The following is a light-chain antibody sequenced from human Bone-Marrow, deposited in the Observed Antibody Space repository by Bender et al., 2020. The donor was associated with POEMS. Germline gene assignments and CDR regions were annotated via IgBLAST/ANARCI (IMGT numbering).Light chain of an antibody. CDR3: QSYDSSLSSPV. V-gene: IGLV1-40*01. CDR1: SSNIGSGFD. CDR2: HNS. Sequence: HSALTQPASVSESPGQSITISCTGSSSNIGSGFDVHWYQQIPGTVPRLLISHNSNRPSGVPDRFSGSKSGTSASLAITGLQAEDEGEYYCQSYDSSLSSPVFGTGTKVTVL. J-gene: IGLJ1*01.